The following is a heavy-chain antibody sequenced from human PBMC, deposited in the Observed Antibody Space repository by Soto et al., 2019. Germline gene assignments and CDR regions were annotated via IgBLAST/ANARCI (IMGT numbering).Heavy chain of an antibody. CDR2: INPYSGVT. CDR1: GDTFTCYY. D-gene: IGHD5-12*01. J-gene: IGHJ6*03. V-gene: IGHV1-2*04. Sequence: QVQLVQSGAEVKKPGASVTVSCRAFGDTFTCYYMHWVRQAPGQGLEWMGWINPYSGVTKYAQKFQGWVSMTRDTSIITVYMQLSRLRSDDTAVYYCARESGGATATLDYYYFYMDVWGTGTTFIVSS. CDR3: ARESGGATATLDYYYFYMDV.